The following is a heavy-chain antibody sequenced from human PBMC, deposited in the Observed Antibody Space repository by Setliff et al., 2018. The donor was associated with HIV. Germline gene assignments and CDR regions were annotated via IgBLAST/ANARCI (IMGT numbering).Heavy chain of an antibody. V-gene: IGHV1-46*01. CDR2: INPHGGST. CDR3: ARLRPTAFFDY. Sequence: ASVKVSCKASGYTSSSYSLHWVRQAPGQGLEWMGVINPHGGSTNYAQKFQGRVTMTRDTSTSTVYMELSSLRSDDTAVYYCARLRPTAFFDYWGQGTLGTVS. J-gene: IGHJ4*02. D-gene: IGHD3-3*01. CDR1: GYTSSSYS.